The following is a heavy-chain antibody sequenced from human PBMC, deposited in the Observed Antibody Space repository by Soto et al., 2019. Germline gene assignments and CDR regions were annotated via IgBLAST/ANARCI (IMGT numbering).Heavy chain of an antibody. CDR1: RFTFRTYG. CDR2: IQNDGSKQ. V-gene: IGHV3-33*01. Sequence: GRSLRLSCVASRFTFRTYGMHWVRQAPGKGQECVAAIQNDGSKQYYGDSVKGRFTISRDNSKNKLYLQMNSLRAEDTAIYYCARCPWLYYSGGNHYYAYYICRQGNTVTVSS. CDR3: ARCPWLYYSGGNHYYAYYI. J-gene: IGHJ3*02. D-gene: IGHD2-15*01.